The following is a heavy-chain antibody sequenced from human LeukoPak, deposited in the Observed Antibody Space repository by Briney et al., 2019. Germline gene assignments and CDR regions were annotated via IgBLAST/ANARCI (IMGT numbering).Heavy chain of an antibody. Sequence: GSSVKVSCKASGGTFRSYGISWLRQAAGQGLEWMGWMNPNSGNTGYAQKFQGRVTMTRNTSISTAYMELSSLRSEDTAVYYCARRGTDGDYFDYWGQGTLVTVSS. CDR2: MNPNSGNT. CDR3: ARRGTDGDYFDY. J-gene: IGHJ4*01. V-gene: IGHV1-8*01. CDR1: GGTFRSYG. D-gene: IGHD1-1*01.